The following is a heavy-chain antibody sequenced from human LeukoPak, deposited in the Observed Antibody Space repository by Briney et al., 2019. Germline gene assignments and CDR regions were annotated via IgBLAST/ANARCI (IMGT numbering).Heavy chain of an antibody. J-gene: IGHJ4*02. Sequence: ASVKVSCKASGYTFTSYYMNWVRQAPGQGLEWMGIINPSGGSTSYAQKFQGRVTMTRDTSISTAYMELSRLRSDDTAVYYCARGPEANYDFWSGYDFDYWGQGTLVTVSS. D-gene: IGHD3-3*01. CDR1: GYTFTSYY. CDR3: ARGPEANYDFWSGYDFDY. CDR2: INPSGGST. V-gene: IGHV1-46*01.